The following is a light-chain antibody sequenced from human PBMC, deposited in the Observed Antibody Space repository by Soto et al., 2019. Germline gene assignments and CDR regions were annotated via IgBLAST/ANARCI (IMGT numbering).Light chain of an antibody. J-gene: IGLJ2*01. Sequence: QSALTQPASVSGSPGQSITISCTGTTSDVGGYNSVSWYQQHPGKAPKLIIYEVSNRPSGVSNRFSGSKSGNTASLTISGLQAGDEADYYCSSYTSSDAVVFGGGTKLTVL. CDR3: SSYTSSDAVV. V-gene: IGLV2-14*01. CDR1: TSDVGGYNS. CDR2: EVS.